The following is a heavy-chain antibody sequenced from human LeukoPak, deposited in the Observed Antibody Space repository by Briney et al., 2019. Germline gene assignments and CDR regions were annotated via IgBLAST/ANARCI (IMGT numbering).Heavy chain of an antibody. CDR2: MNPNSGNT. V-gene: IGHV1-8*03. CDR1: GYTFTSYD. CDR3: ARGEYSHTAIGDYYYYMDV. Sequence: ASMKVSCKASGYTFTSYDINWVRQATGQGLEWMGWMNPNSGNTGYAQKFQGRVTITRNTSISTAYMELSSLRSEDTALYYCARGEYSHTAIGDYYYYMDVWGKGTTVTVSS. J-gene: IGHJ6*03. D-gene: IGHD2-15*01.